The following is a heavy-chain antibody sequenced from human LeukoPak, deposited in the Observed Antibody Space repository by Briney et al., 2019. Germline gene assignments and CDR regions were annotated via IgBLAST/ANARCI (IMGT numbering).Heavy chain of an antibody. J-gene: IGHJ4*02. CDR1: GFTFSEYY. CDR2: IRSSSSYT. CDR3: AKENYYDSSGYYSSFDY. Sequence: AGGSLRLSCAASGFTFSEYYMSWIRQAPGKGLEWVSYIRSSSSYTNYADSVKGRFTISRDNAKNTLYLQMNSLRAEDTAVYYCAKENYYDSSGYYSSFDYWGQGTLVTVSS. V-gene: IGHV3-11*06. D-gene: IGHD3-22*01.